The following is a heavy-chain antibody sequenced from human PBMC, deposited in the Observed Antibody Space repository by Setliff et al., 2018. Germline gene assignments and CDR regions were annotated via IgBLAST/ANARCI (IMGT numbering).Heavy chain of an antibody. Sequence: SETLSLTCTVSGGSISSGGYYWSWIRQHPGKGLEWIGYIYYSGSTYYNPSLKSRVTISVDTSKNQFSLKLSSVTAADTAVYYCARDNNPGYRGYWGRFDYWGQGTRVTVSS. CDR1: GGSISSGGYY. D-gene: IGHD3-16*02. CDR3: ARDNNPGYRGYWGRFDY. J-gene: IGHJ4*02. CDR2: IYYSGST. V-gene: IGHV4-31*03.